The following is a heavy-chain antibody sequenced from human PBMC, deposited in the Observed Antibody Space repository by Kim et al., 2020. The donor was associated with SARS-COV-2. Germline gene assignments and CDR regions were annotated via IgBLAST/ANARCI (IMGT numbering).Heavy chain of an antibody. J-gene: IGHJ5*01. Sequence: VKGRFTISRDNAKNSLYLQMNSLRAEDTAMYYCARDLHYYNSSGYYSLDSWGQGTLVTVSS. CDR3: ARDLHYYNSSGYYSLDS. D-gene: IGHD3-22*01. V-gene: IGHV3-11*01.